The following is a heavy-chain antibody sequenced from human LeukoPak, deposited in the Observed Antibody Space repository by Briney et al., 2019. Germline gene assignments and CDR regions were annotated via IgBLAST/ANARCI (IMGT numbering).Heavy chain of an antibody. V-gene: IGHV4-59*08. CDR2: IYYSGST. J-gene: IGHJ4*02. Sequence: SETLSLTCTVSGGSISSYYWSWIRQPRGKGLEWIGYIYYSGSTNYNPSLKSRVTISVDTSKNQFSLKLSSVTAADTAVYYCARHFNYYDVGINDYWGQGTLVTVSS. CDR1: GGSISSYY. D-gene: IGHD3-22*01. CDR3: ARHFNYYDVGINDY.